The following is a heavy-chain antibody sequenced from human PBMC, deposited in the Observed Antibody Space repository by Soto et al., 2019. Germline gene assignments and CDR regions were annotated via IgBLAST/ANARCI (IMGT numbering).Heavy chain of an antibody. CDR2: IDWGDDK. J-gene: IGHJ3*02. V-gene: IGHV2-70*04. Sequence: ESGPTLVNPTQTLTLTCTFSGLSLSTTGLRVSWIRQPPGKALEWLARIDWGDDKFYSTSLKTRLTISKDTSKNQVVLTMTNMDPVETATYYCARTPTGLHTFDIWGQGTMVTVS. CDR3: ARTPTGLHTFDI. D-gene: IGHD1-1*01. CDR1: GLSLSTTGLR.